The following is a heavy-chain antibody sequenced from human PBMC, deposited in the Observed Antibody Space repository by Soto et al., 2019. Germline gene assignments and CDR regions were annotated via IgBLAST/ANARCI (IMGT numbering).Heavy chain of an antibody. Sequence: SETLSLTCTVSGASISGFYWSWIRKSAGKGLEWIGRIYATGTTDYNPSLKSRVMMSADTSKKQLSLKLRSVTAADTAVYYCVRDGTKTLRDGFDPWGQGISVTVSS. CDR2: IYATGTT. V-gene: IGHV4-4*07. J-gene: IGHJ5*02. CDR3: VRDGTKTLRDGFDP. CDR1: GASISGFY. D-gene: IGHD1-1*01.